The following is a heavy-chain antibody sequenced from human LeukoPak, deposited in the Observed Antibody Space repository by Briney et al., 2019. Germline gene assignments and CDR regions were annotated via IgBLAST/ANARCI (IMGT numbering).Heavy chain of an antibody. V-gene: IGHV3-15*01. D-gene: IGHD3-16*01. CDR2: IKSKTDGGTT. CDR3: TTDSWGVMIRTEWTFDT. J-gene: IGHJ3*02. CDR1: GFTFSNAW. Sequence: GGSLRLSCAASGFTFSNAWMSWVRQAPGKGLEWVGRIKSKTDGGTTDYAAPVKGRFTISRDDSKNTLYLQMNSLKTEDTAVYYCTTDSWGVMIRTEWTFDTWGQGTMVTVSS.